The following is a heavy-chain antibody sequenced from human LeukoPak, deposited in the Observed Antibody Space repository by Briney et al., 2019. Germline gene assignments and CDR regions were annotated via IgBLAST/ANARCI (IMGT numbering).Heavy chain of an antibody. CDR3: ARAGAHSSGYSRWFDP. V-gene: IGHV4-34*01. Sequence: SETLSLTCAVYGGSFSGYYWSWIRQPPGKGLEWIGEINHSGSTNYNPSLKSRVTISVDTSKNQFSLKLSSVTAADTAVYYCARAGAHSSGYSRWFDPWGQGTLVTVSS. D-gene: IGHD3-22*01. CDR1: GGSFSGYY. CDR2: INHSGST. J-gene: IGHJ5*02.